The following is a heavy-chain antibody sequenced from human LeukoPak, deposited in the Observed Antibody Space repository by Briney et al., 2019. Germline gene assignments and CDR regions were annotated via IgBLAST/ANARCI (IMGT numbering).Heavy chain of an antibody. J-gene: IGHJ4*02. CDR2: IYYSGST. CDR1: GGSISSRSYY. CDR3: ARGEYSGSYYGY. D-gene: IGHD1-26*01. Sequence: SETLSLTCTVSGGSISSRSYYWGWIRQPPGKGLEWIGSIYYSGSTYYNPSLKSRVTISVDTSKNQFSLKLSSVTAADTAVYCCARGEYSGSYYGYWGQGTLVTVSS. V-gene: IGHV4-39*01.